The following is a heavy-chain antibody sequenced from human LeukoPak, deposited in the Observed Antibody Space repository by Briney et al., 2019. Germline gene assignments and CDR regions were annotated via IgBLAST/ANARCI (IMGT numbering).Heavy chain of an antibody. CDR2: INHSGST. J-gene: IGHJ4*02. D-gene: IGHD6-13*01. CDR3: ASGYSSSWNVY. V-gene: IGHV4-34*01. CDR1: GGSFSGYY. Sequence: PSETLSLTCAVYGGSFSGYYWSWIRQPPGKGLEWIGEINHSGSTNYNPSLKSRVTISVDTSKNQFSLKLSSVTAADTAVYYCASGYSSSWNVYWGQGTLVTVSS.